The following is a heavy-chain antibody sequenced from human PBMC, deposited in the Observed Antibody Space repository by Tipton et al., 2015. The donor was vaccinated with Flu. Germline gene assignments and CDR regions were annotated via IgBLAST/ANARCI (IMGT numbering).Heavy chain of an antibody. CDR3: ARELNYGMDV. V-gene: IGHV4-59*01. CDR1: GGSISSYY. J-gene: IGHJ6*02. Sequence: LRLSCTVSGGSISSYYWSWIRQPPGKGLEWIGYIYYSGGTNYNPSLKSRVTISVDTSKNQFSLKLSSVTAADTAVYYYARELNYGMDVWGQGTTVTVSS. CDR2: IYYSGGT.